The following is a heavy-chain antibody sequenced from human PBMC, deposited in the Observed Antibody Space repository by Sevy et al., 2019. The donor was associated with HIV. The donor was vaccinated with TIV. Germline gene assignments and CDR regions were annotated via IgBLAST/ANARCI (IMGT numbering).Heavy chain of an antibody. D-gene: IGHD3-10*01. CDR3: GREMISMVPGVPDAFDI. V-gene: IGHV3-74*01. CDR2: INNDGSNT. CDR1: GFTFGNYW. J-gene: IGHJ3*02. Sequence: GGSLRLSCAASGFTFGNYWMHWVRQAPGKGLVWISRINNDGSNTNYADSVKGRFTTSRDNAKNTLYLQMNSLIAEDTAVYYCGREMISMVPGVPDAFDIWGQGTMVTVSS.